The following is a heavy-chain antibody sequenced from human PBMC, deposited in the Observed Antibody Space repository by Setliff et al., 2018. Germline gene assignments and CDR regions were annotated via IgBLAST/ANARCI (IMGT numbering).Heavy chain of an antibody. Sequence: PSETLSLTCTVSGGSISSSSYYWGWIRQPAGKGLEWIGHIYIGGSANYNPSLKSRVTMSIGTSKNQFSLKLNSVTAADMAVYYCARDSSGYKPFDYWGQGTLVTVSS. J-gene: IGHJ4*02. CDR1: GGSISSSSYY. D-gene: IGHD3-22*01. CDR3: ARDSSGYKPFDY. CDR2: IYIGGSA. V-gene: IGHV4-61*09.